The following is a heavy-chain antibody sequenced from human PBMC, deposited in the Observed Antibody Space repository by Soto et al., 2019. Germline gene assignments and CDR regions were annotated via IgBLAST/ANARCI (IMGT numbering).Heavy chain of an antibody. CDR1: GGSFSGYY. Sequence: QVQLQQWGAGLLKPSETLSLTCAVYGGSFSGYYWSWIRQPPGKGLEWIGEINHSGSTNYNPSLKSRVTISVDTSKNQFSLKLSSVTAADTAVYYCARGPEDLIRYFDWLYAFDIWGQGTMVTVSS. D-gene: IGHD3-9*01. CDR3: ARGPEDLIRYFDWLYAFDI. V-gene: IGHV4-34*01. CDR2: INHSGST. J-gene: IGHJ3*02.